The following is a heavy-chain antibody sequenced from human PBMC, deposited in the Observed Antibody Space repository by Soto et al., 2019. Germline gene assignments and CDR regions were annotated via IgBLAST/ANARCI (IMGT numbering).Heavy chain of an antibody. J-gene: IGHJ4*02. CDR2: ISGSGGST. Sequence: EVQLLESGGGLVQPGGSLRLSCAASGFTFSSYAMSWVRQAPGKGLEWVSAISGSGGSTYYADSVKGRFTISRDNSKNTLYLQMNSLRAEDTAVYYYAKQGGYYDSSGYYDYLDYWGQGTLVTVSS. CDR1: GFTFSSYA. V-gene: IGHV3-23*01. D-gene: IGHD3-22*01. CDR3: AKQGGYYDSSGYYDYLDY.